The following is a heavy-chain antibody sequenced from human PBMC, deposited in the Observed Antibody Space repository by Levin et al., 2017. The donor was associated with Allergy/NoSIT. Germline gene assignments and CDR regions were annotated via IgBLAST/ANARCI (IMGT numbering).Heavy chain of an antibody. CDR3: AREEGWGYHYGMDV. Sequence: GGSLRLSCAASGFTYTSFWMAWVRQAPGKGLEWVANIKQDGSETYYVDSVKGRFTISRDNAKNSVYLQMNSLRVDDTAVYYCAREEGWGYHYGMDVWGQGTTVTVSS. CDR2: IKQDGSET. D-gene: IGHD3-16*02. J-gene: IGHJ6*02. V-gene: IGHV3-7*01. CDR1: GFTYTSFW.